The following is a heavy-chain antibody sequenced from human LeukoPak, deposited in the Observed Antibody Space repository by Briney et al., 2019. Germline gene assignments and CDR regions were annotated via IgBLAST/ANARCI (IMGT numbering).Heavy chain of an antibody. CDR3: ARDGENYYDSSGEPFYYYYYMDV. J-gene: IGHJ6*03. CDR2: ISAYNGNT. Sequence: ASVKVSCKASGYTFTSYGISWVRQAPGQGLEWMGWISAYNGNTNYAQKLQGRVTMTTDTSTSTAYTELRSLRSDDTAVYYCARDGENYYDSSGEPFYYYYYMDVWGKGTTVTVSS. D-gene: IGHD3-22*01. CDR1: GYTFTSYG. V-gene: IGHV1-18*01.